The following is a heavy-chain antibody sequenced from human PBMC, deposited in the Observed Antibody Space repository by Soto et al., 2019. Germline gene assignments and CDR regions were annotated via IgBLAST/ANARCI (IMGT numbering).Heavy chain of an antibody. CDR3: TKDVTGDIGADF. D-gene: IGHD2-21*02. CDR2: IKTSGDTT. J-gene: IGHJ4*02. CDR1: GFAFSNCA. Sequence: EVQLLESGGDLVQPGGSLRLSCAASGFAFSNCAMSWFRQAPGKGLEWVSTIKTSGDTTFYSDPVKGRFTTSRDDSKNTLYLHMNSLRAEDTATYYCTKDVTGDIGADFWGQGTPVTVSS. V-gene: IGHV3-23*05.